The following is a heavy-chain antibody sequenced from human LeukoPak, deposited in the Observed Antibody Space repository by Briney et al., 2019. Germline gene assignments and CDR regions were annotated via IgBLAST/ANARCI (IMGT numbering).Heavy chain of an antibody. CDR1: GYTFTGYY. CDR3: ARVGSPAGFGESGFDY. Sequence: ASVKVSCKASGYTFTGYYMHWVRQAPGQGLEWMGWINPNSGGTNYAQKFQGRVTMTRDTSISTAYMELSSLRSEDTAVYYCARVGSPAGFGESGFDYWGQGTLVTVSS. CDR2: INPNSGGT. D-gene: IGHD3-10*01. J-gene: IGHJ4*02. V-gene: IGHV1-2*02.